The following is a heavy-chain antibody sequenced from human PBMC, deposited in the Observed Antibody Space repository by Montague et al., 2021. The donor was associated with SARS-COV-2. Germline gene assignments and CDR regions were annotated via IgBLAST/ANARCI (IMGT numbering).Heavy chain of an antibody. CDR2: IYYSGST. Sequence: SETLSLTCTVSGGSISSYYWSWIRQPPGKGLEWIGYIYYSGSTNYNPSLKSRVTISVDTSKNQFSLKLSSVTAADTAVYYCARLGLGNFYWLLLGEGYFDYWGQGTLVTVSS. CDR1: GGSISSYY. D-gene: IGHD3-9*01. CDR3: ARLGLGNFYWLLLGEGYFDY. V-gene: IGHV4-59*08. J-gene: IGHJ4*02.